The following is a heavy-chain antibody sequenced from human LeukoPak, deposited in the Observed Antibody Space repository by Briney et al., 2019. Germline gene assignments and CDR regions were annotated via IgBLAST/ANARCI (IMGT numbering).Heavy chain of an antibody. CDR2: IIAGNGDT. V-gene: IGHV1-3*01. D-gene: IGHD2-2*01. CDR1: GYTFTPYA. CDR3: ARTRVPVPAQLNWFDP. Sequence: ASAKVSCKASGYTFTPYAIHWMRQAPGQRLEWMGWIIAGNGDTKYSQNFQGRLTFTRDTSASTAYMELSSLRSEDTAVCYCARTRVPVPAQLNWFDPWGQGTLVTVSS. J-gene: IGHJ5*02.